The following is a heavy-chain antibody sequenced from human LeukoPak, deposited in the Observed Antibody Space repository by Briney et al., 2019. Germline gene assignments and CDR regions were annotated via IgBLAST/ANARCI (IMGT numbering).Heavy chain of an antibody. CDR1: GYTFTSYD. Sequence: GASVKVSCKASGYTFTSYDINWVRQATGQGLEWMGWMNPNSGNTGYAQKFQGRVTMTRNTSISTAYMELSSLRSEDTAVYYCARDEGSGRYFDWLLNGPFDYWGQGTLVTVSS. V-gene: IGHV1-8*01. CDR3: ARDEGSGRYFDWLLNGPFDY. J-gene: IGHJ4*02. CDR2: MNPNSGNT. D-gene: IGHD3-9*01.